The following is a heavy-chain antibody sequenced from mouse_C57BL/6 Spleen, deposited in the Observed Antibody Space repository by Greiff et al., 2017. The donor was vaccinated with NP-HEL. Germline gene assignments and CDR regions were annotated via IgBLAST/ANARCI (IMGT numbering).Heavy chain of an antibody. CDR3: ARDYGSTLYAMDY. D-gene: IGHD1-1*01. CDR1: GYTFTSYW. CDR2: IYPSDSET. Sequence: VQLQQPGAELVRPGSSVKLSCKASGYTFTSYWMDWVKQRPGQGLEWIGNIYPSDSETHYNQKFKDKATLTVDKSSSTAYMQLSSLTSEDSAVYYCARDYGSTLYAMDYWGQGTSVTVSS. V-gene: IGHV1-61*01. J-gene: IGHJ4*01.